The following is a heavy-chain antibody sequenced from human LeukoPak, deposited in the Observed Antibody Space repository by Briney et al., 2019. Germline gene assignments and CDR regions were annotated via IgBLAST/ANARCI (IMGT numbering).Heavy chain of an antibody. J-gene: IGHJ5*02. CDR1: GYTFTSYG. CDR3: ARVREYCSSTSCYEEGGNWFDP. CDR2: ISAYNGNT. D-gene: IGHD2-2*01. Sequence: ASVKVSCKASGYTFTSYGISWVRQAPGQGLEWMGWISAYNGNTNYAQKLQGRVTMTTDTSTSTAYMELRSLRSDDTAVYYCARVREYCSSTSCYEEGGNWFDPWGQGTLVTVSS. V-gene: IGHV1-18*01.